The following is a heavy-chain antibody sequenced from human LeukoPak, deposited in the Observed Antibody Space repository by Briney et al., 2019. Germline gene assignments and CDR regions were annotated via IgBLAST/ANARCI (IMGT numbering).Heavy chain of an antibody. CDR3: AKLGSRWYYYGMDV. D-gene: IGHD6-13*01. CDR2: IYSGGST. J-gene: IGHJ6*01. Sequence: AGGSLRLSCAASGFTVSSNYMSWVRQAPGKGLEWVSVIYSGGSTYYADSVKGRFTISRDNSKNTLYLQMNSLRAEDTAVYYCAKLGSRWYYYGMDVWGQGTTVTVSS. CDR1: GFTVSSNY. V-gene: IGHV3-66*01.